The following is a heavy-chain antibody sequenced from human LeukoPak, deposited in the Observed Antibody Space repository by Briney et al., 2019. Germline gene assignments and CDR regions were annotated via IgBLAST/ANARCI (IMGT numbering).Heavy chain of an antibody. Sequence: SSETLSLTCTVSGGSISSGDYYWSWIRQPPGKGLEWIGYIYYSGSTYYNPSLKSRVTISVDTSKNQFSLKLSSVTAADTAVYYCARDGYCSGGSCYSVYYYYYYMDVWGKGTTVTVSS. CDR2: IYYSGST. V-gene: IGHV4-30-4*08. D-gene: IGHD2-15*01. CDR3: ARDGYCSGGSCYSVYYYYYYMDV. J-gene: IGHJ6*03. CDR1: GGSISSGDYY.